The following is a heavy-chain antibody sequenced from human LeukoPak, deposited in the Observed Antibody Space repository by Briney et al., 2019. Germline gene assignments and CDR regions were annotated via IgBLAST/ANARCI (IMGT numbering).Heavy chain of an antibody. V-gene: IGHV3-53*01. J-gene: IGHJ3*02. D-gene: IGHD3-22*01. CDR1: GFTVSSNY. CDR3: ARDYDSSGYSHDAFDI. CDR2: IYSGGST. Sequence: GGSLRLSCEASGFTVSSNYMSWVRQAPGKGLEWVSVIYSGGSTYYADSVKGRFTISRDNSKNTLYLQMNSLRAEDTAVYYCARDYDSSGYSHDAFDIWGQGTMVTVSS.